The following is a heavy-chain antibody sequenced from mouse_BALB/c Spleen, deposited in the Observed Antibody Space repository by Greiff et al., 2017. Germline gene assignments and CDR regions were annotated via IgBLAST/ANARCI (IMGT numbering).Heavy chain of an antibody. Sequence: VQLQQSGAELAKPGASVKLSCTASGFNIKDTYMHWVKQRPEQGLEWIGRIDPANGNTKYDPKFQGKATITADTSSNTAYLQLSSLTSEDTAVYYCARWITTAFYAMDYRGQGTSVTVSS. CDR2: IDPANGNT. CDR1: GFNIKDTY. V-gene: IGHV14-3*02. CDR3: ARWITTAFYAMDY. D-gene: IGHD1-2*01. J-gene: IGHJ4*01.